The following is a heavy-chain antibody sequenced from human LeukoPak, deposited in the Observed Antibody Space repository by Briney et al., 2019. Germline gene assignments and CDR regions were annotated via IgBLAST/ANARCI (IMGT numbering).Heavy chain of an antibody. Sequence: GGSLRLSCAASGFTFDDYGMHWVRQTPGKGLEWVSLISGDGSSTYYADSVKGRFTISRDNSKNSLYLQMNSLRAEDTAVYYCARGDIVVVPAAMSWFDPWGQGTLVTVSS. CDR3: ARGDIVVVPAAMSWFDP. V-gene: IGHV3-43*02. J-gene: IGHJ5*02. D-gene: IGHD2-2*01. CDR2: ISGDGSST. CDR1: GFTFDDYG.